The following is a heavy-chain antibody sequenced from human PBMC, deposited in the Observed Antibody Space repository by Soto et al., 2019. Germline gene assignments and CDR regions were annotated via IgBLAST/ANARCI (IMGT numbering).Heavy chain of an antibody. V-gene: IGHV4-30-4*01. Sequence: QVQLQEWGPGLVKPSQTLSLTCTVSGGSIRNGDYYWGWIRQPPGKGLEWIGYVYYSGTTYSPPSLKRRVTISVDTSENAFSLRPSSVTPADTAVYYCVTVNSVGAAYYFDYWGPGTLVTVSS. D-gene: IGHD1-26*01. CDR1: GGSIRNGDYY. J-gene: IGHJ4*02. CDR3: VTVNSVGAAYYFDY. CDR2: VYYSGTT.